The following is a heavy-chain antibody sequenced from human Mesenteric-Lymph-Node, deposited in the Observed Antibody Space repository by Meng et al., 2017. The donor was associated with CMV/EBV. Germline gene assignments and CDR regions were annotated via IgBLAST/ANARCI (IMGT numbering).Heavy chain of an antibody. D-gene: IGHD1-26*01. CDR1: GFTLSSSV. CDR3: ARLSGSYSWYFDY. V-gene: IGHV3-23*01. J-gene: IGHJ4*02. CDR2: ISGSGDKI. Sequence: GESLKISCAVSGFTLSSSVMTWVRQAPGKGLEWVASISGSGDKIFYADSVKGRFTISRDNSKNTLFLQVSSLTVEDAAVYYCARLSGSYSWYFDYWGQGALVTVSS.